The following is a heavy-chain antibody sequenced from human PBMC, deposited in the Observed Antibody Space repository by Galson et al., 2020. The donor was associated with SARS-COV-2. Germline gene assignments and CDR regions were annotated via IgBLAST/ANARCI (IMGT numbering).Heavy chain of an antibody. V-gene: IGHV4-31*03. D-gene: IGHD3-9*01. CDR2: IHNTWNP. CDR3: ARDTYDVLSGYYYYLDY. J-gene: IGHJ4*02. CDR1: GASIDSGRYY. Sequence: SQTLSLTCTVSGASIDSGRYYWSWIRQHPGKGLARIGYIHNTWNPYYIPSLQSRISISIDTSKNQFSLGVSSLTAADTDVYYCARDTYDVLSGYYYYLDYWGPGTLVTVSS.